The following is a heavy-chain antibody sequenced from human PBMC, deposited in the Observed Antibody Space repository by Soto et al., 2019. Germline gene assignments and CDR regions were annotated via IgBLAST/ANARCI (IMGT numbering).Heavy chain of an antibody. CDR3: ARGGYYGSGSYSRRPYYYMDV. CDR1: GYTFTSYA. Sequence: ASVKVSCKASGYTFTSYAMHWVRQAPGQRLEWMGWINAGNGNTKYSQKFRGRVTITRDTSASTAYMELSSLRSEDTAVYYCARGGYYGSGSYSRRPYYYMDVWGKGTTVTVSS. D-gene: IGHD3-10*01. CDR2: INAGNGNT. J-gene: IGHJ6*03. V-gene: IGHV1-3*01.